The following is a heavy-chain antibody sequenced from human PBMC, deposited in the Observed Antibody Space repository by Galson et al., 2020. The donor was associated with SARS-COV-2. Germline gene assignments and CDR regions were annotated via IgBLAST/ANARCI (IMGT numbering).Heavy chain of an antibody. Sequence: HGESLKISCKGSGYSFTSYWISWVRQMPGKGLEWMGRIDPSDSYTNYSPSFQGHVTISADKSISTAYLQWSSLKASDTAMYYCARPSSSDFWGPQGWFDPWGQGTLVT. V-gene: IGHV5-10-1*01. D-gene: IGHD3-3*01. CDR3: ARPSSSDFWGPQGWFDP. CDR1: GYSFTSYW. CDR2: IDPSDSYT. J-gene: IGHJ5*02.